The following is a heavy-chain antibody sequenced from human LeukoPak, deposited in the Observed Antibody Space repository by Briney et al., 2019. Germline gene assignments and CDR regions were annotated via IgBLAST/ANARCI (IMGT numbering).Heavy chain of an antibody. CDR1: GLTFRSYS. CDR2: IGSSSSTI. Sequence: PGGSLRLSCAASGLTFRSYSMNWARQAPGKALEWVSYIGSSSSTIYYADSVKGRFTITRDNAKYSLYLQMNSLRDEDTAVYYCARWWNAFDIWGQGTMVTVSS. CDR3: ARWWNAFDI. D-gene: IGHD2-15*01. J-gene: IGHJ3*02. V-gene: IGHV3-48*02.